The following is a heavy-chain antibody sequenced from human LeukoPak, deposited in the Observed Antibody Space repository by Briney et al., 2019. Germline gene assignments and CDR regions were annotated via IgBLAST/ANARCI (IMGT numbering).Heavy chain of an antibody. Sequence: GESLKISCEGSGYSFTDYWIGWVRQVPGKGLEWMGIIYPADSDTRYSPSFQGQVTISADKSIRTAYLQWSSLKASDTAMYYCARKASGRYYLDSWGRGTLVTVSS. CDR3: ARKASGRYYLDS. CDR1: GYSFTDYW. CDR2: IYPADSDT. J-gene: IGHJ4*02. V-gene: IGHV5-51*01. D-gene: IGHD1-26*01.